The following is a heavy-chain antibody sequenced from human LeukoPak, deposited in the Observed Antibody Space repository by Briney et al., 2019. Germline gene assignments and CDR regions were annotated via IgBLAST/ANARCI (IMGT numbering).Heavy chain of an antibody. CDR2: IRYNGNDN. CDR1: GFTFKTFG. CDR3: ARDPYSGTYGHLYYYYMDV. D-gene: IGHD1-26*01. J-gene: IGHJ6*03. V-gene: IGHV3-30*02. Sequence: GGSLRLTCAASGFTFKTFGMHWIRQAPGKGLEWVTFIRYNGNDNYNADSVKGRFTISRDNAKNSLFLQIDSLRAEDTAVYYCARDPYSGTYGHLYYYYMDVWGKGTTVTISS.